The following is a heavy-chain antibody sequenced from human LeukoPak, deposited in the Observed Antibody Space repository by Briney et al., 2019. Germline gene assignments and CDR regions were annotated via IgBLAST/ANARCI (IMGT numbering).Heavy chain of an antibody. CDR2: INPNSGGT. Sequence: ASVKVSCKASGYTFTGYYMHWVRQAPGQGLEWMGWINPNSGGTNYAQKFQGRITMTRDTSISTAYMELSRLSSDDKAVYYCARDGPRTGYSSGCYHDYGGKEPLVTVPS. D-gene: IGHD6-19*01. CDR3: ARDGPRTGYSSGCYHDY. CDR1: GYTFTGYY. J-gene: IGHJ4*02. V-gene: IGHV1-2*02.